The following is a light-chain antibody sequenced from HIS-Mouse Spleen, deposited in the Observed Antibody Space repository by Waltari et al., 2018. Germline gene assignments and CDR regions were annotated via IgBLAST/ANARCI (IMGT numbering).Light chain of an antibody. V-gene: IGLV2-23*03. Sequence: QSALTQPASVSGSPGQSITISCTGTSSDVGSYNLVPWYQQHPGKAPKLMIYEGSKRPSGVAKRFSGSKSGNTASLTISGGQAEDEADYYCCSYAGSSTFGVFGGGTKLTVL. CDR3: CSYAGSSTFGV. CDR1: SSDVGSYNL. CDR2: EGS. J-gene: IGLJ3*02.